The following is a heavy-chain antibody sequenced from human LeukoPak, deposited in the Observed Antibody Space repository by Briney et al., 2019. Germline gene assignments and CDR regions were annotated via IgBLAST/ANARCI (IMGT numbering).Heavy chain of an antibody. CDR1: GYSISSGYY. V-gene: IGHV4-38-2*02. J-gene: IGHJ4*02. Sequence: SSETLSLTCAVSGYSISSGYYWGWIRQPPGKGLEWIGSIYHSGSTYYNPSLKSRVTISVDTSKNQFSLKLSSVTAADTAVYYCAKDRRWLQLFDYWGQGTLVTVSS. CDR3: AKDRRWLQLFDY. CDR2: IYHSGST. D-gene: IGHD5-24*01.